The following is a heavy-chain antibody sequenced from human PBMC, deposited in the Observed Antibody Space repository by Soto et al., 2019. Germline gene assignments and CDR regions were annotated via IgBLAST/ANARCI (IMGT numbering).Heavy chain of an antibody. Sequence: ASVKGSCKAAGYTFTAPCLDWVRKSPGEGLEWMGWINSTTGATRYAQKLQGRVTMTRDTSMSTAYLEVRSLRPGDTAVYSCAKGDSSRVSCFYPCCWGTLVTVYS. CDR3: AKGDSSRVSCFYP. V-gene: IGHV1-2*02. J-gene: IGHJ5*02. D-gene: IGHD6-19*01. CDR2: INSTTGAT. CDR1: GYTFTAPC.